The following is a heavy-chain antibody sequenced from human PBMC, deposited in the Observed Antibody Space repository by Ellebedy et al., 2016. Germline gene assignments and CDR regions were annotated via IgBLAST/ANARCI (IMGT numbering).Heavy chain of an antibody. Sequence: LRLXXTVSGGSISSGSYYWSWIRQPAGKGLEWIGRIYTSGSTNYNPSLKSRVTMSVDTSKNQFSLILSSVTAADTAVYHCARDLYGSGSPSMDVWGQGTTVTVSS. CDR1: GGSISSGSYY. CDR2: IYTSGST. J-gene: IGHJ6*02. CDR3: ARDLYGSGSPSMDV. D-gene: IGHD3-10*01. V-gene: IGHV4-61*02.